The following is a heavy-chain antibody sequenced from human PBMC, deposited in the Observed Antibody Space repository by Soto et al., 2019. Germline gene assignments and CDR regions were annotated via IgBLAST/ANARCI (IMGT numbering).Heavy chain of an antibody. CDR1: GYSFTSYW. CDR3: ARARLGSMYYYYNMDV. V-gene: IGHV5-51*01. Sequence: GESLKISCKGSGYSFTSYWIGWVRQMPGKGLEWMGIIYPGDSDTRYSPSFQGQVTISADKSISTAYLQWSSLKASDTAMCYCARARLGSMYYYYNMDVWGKGTTVTVSS. J-gene: IGHJ6*03. CDR2: IYPGDSDT. D-gene: IGHD7-27*01.